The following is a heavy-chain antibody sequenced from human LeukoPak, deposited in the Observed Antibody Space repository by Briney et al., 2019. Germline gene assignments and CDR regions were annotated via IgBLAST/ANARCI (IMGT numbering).Heavy chain of an antibody. CDR1: GFSFSDYA. J-gene: IGHJ1*01. Sequence: GGSLRLSCAASGFSFSDYAMHWVRQAPGKGLEWVAIISYDGSNKYYADSVKGRFTISRDNSKNTLYLQMNSLRAEDTAIYYCAKDRAASAGFEFQHWGQGTLVTVSS. CDR2: ISYDGSNK. D-gene: IGHD6-13*01. CDR3: AKDRAASAGFEFQH. V-gene: IGHV3-30-3*01.